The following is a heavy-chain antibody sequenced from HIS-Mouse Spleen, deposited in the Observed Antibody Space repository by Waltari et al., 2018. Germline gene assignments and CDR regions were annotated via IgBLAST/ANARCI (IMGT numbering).Heavy chain of an antibody. J-gene: IGHJ2*01. D-gene: IGHD6-13*01. V-gene: IGHV4-39*07. CDR1: VGPISRSSYP. Sequence: QLQLQESGPGLVKPSETLSLACTLPVGPISRSSYPWGWFRQPPGKGLEWVGSIYYSGSTYYNPSLKSRVTISVDTSKNQFSLKLSSVTAADTAVYYCAREIPYSSSWYDWYFDLWGRGTLVTVSS. CDR2: IYYSGST. CDR3: AREIPYSSSWYDWYFDL.